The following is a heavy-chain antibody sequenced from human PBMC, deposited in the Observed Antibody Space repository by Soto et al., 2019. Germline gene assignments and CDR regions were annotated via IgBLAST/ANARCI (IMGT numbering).Heavy chain of an antibody. V-gene: IGHV4-30-4*01. D-gene: IGHD6-13*01. CDR3: AREIAAAGPNRFDP. CDR1: GGSISSGDYY. J-gene: IGHJ5*02. CDR2: IYYSGST. Sequence: SETLSLTGTVSGGSISSGDYYWSWIRQPPGKGREWIGNIYYSGSTYYNPSLKSRVTISVDTSKNQFSLKLSSVTASDTAVYYCAREIAAAGPNRFDPWGQGTLVTVSS.